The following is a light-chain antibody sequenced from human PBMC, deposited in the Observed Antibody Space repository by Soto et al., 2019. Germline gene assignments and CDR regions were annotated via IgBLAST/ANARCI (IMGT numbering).Light chain of an antibody. CDR1: SSDVGGYEY. CDR3: SSYAGSNNLHVL. Sequence: QSALTQPPSASGSPGQSVTISCTGSSSDVGGYEYVSWYHQHPGKAPKLIIYEVIKRPSGVPDRFSGSKSGNTASLTVSGLQAEDEADYYCSSYAGSNNLHVLFGGGTKLTVL. CDR2: EVI. J-gene: IGLJ2*01. V-gene: IGLV2-8*01.